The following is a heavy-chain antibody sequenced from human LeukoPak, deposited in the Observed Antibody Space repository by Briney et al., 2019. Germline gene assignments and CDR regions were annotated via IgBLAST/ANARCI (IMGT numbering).Heavy chain of an antibody. Sequence: GGSLRLSCAASGFTFSSYSMNWVRQAPGKGLEWVSSISSSSSYIYYADSVKGRFTISRDNAKNSLYLQMNSLRAEDTAVYYCARVLVLGYTTMVQGVLYDAFDIWGQGTMVTVSS. D-gene: IGHD3-10*01. CDR3: ARVLVLGYTTMVQGVLYDAFDI. J-gene: IGHJ3*02. CDR2: ISSSSSYI. V-gene: IGHV3-21*01. CDR1: GFTFSSYS.